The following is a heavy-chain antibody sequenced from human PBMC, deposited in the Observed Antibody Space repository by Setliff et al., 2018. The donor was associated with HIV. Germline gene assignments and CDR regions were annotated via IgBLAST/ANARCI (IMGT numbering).Heavy chain of an antibody. J-gene: IGHJ4*02. V-gene: IGHV4-39*07. CDR3: ARDPHYYDRSGHYSWFYFDY. CDR2: IFHSGTT. D-gene: IGHD3-22*01. CDR1: GDSFSSNTNH. Sequence: ETLSLTCTVSGDSFSSNTNHWGWIRQPPGKGLEWIGNIFHSGTTYYNPSLKSRVTIAIDTSKNQFSLKLTSLTAADTAVYFCARDPHYYDRSGHYSWFYFDYWGQGTLVTVSS.